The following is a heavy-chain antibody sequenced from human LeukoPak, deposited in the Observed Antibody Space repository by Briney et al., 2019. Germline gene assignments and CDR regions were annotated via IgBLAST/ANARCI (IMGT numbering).Heavy chain of an antibody. CDR3: ARDPFITIFGVVIRRDY. D-gene: IGHD3-3*01. CDR1: GGSINSGNYY. CDR2: IYYSGST. Sequence: SETLSLTCSVSGGSINSGNYYWGWIRQPPGKGLEWIGNIYYSGSTYYNPSLKSRVTISVDTSKNQFSLKLSSVTAADTAVYYCARDPFITIFGVVIRRDYWGQGTLVTVSS. J-gene: IGHJ4*02. V-gene: IGHV4-39*07.